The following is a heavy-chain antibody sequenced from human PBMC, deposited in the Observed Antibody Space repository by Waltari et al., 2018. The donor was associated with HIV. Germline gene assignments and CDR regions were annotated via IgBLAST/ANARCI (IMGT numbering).Heavy chain of an antibody. D-gene: IGHD1-26*01. CDR1: GFTFRKYG. V-gene: IGHV3-30*02. Sequence: QVQLVESGGGVVQPGGSLRLSCAASGFTFRKYGIHWVRQASGKGLEWVAFINYDGLNKDSADSVKGRFTISRDNSKNTVYLHMNSLRAEDTAVYYCVKTGVGGRFFHYWGQGTLVTVSS. CDR2: INYDGLNK. J-gene: IGHJ4*02. CDR3: VKTGVGGRFFHY.